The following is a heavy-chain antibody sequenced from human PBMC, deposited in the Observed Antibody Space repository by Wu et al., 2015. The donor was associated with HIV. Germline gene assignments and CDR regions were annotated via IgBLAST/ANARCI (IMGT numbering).Heavy chain of an antibody. CDR1: GGTFSSYA. Sequence: QVQLVQSGAEVKKPGSSVKVSCKASGGTFSSYAISWVRQAPGQGLEWMGGIIPIFGTANYAQKFQGRVTITTDESTSTAYMELSSLRSEDTAVYYCAKSPATVTTLWDYYYYGMDVWGQGTTVTVSS. J-gene: IGHJ6*02. CDR3: AKSPATVTTLWDYYYYGMDV. D-gene: IGHD4-17*01. V-gene: IGHV1-69*05. CDR2: IIPIFGTA.